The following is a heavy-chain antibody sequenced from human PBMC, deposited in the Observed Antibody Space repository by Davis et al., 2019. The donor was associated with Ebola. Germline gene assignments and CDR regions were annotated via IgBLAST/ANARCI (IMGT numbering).Heavy chain of an antibody. V-gene: IGHV1-8*02. CDR3: ARSYSSSANWFDP. Sequence: ASVKVSCKASGGTFSSYAINWVRQATGQGLEWMGWMNPNSGNTGYAQKFQGRVTMTRNTSISTAYMELSSLRSEDTAVYYCARSYSSSANWFDPWGQGTLVTVSS. CDR1: GGTFSSYA. J-gene: IGHJ5*02. CDR2: MNPNSGNT. D-gene: IGHD6-13*01.